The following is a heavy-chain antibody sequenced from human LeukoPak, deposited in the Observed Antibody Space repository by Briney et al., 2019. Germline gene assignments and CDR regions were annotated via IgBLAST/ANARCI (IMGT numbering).Heavy chain of an antibody. J-gene: IGHJ4*02. CDR1: GFTVISSY. V-gene: IGHV3-66*01. Sequence: GSLRLSCAASGFTVISSYMGWVRQAPGRGLEWVSVISSGGGTFYADSVKGRFTISRDSSKNTLSLQLNSLRAEDTAVYYCARDRFGPDDYWGQGTLVTVSS. CDR2: ISSGGGT. D-gene: IGHD3-3*01. CDR3: ARDRFGPDDY.